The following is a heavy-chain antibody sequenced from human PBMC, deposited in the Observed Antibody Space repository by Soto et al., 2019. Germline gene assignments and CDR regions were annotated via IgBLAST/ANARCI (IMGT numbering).Heavy chain of an antibody. D-gene: IGHD1-1*01. CDR3: ARGELDRTIDY. CDR1: GFSLISRS. CDR2: ISGSSTTI. J-gene: IGHJ4*02. Sequence: VAPLIISCAGSGFSLISRSMNWVRQAPGKGLEWVSYISGSSTTIYYTYSVKGRFTISRDNAKNSLYLQMNSLRHDDTAVYYCARGELDRTIDYWGQGTQVTVSS. V-gene: IGHV3-48*02.